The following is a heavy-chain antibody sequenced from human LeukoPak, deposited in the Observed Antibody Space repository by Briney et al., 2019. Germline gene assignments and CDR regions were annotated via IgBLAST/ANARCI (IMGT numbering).Heavy chain of an antibody. CDR1: GYTFTSYD. J-gene: IGHJ4*02. CDR2: MNPNSGNT. Sequence: ASVKVSCKASGYTFTSYDINWVRQATGQGLEWMGWMNPNSGNTGYAQKFQGRVTMARNTSISTAYMELSSLRSEDTAVYYCAITKQQLGYFDYWGQGTLVTVSS. CDR3: AITKQQLGYFDY. D-gene: IGHD6-13*01. V-gene: IGHV1-8*01.